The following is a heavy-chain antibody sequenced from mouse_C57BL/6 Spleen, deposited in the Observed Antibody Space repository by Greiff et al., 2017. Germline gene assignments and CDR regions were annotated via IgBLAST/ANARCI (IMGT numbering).Heavy chain of an antibody. CDR1: GYTFTDYE. D-gene: IGHD2-10*01. V-gene: IGHV1-15*01. CDR3: TRTYSYYAMDY. CDR2: IDPETGGT. J-gene: IGHJ4*01. Sequence: QVQLKQSGAELVRPGASVTLSCKASGYTFTDYEMHWVKQTPVHGLEWIGAIDPETGGTAYNQKFKGKAILTADKSSSTAYMELRSLTSEDSAVYYCTRTYSYYAMDYWGQGTSVTVSS.